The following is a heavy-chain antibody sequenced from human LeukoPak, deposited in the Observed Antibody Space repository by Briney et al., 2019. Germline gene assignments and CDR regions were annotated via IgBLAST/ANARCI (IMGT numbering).Heavy chain of an antibody. D-gene: IGHD5-18*01. V-gene: IGHV3-30*03. J-gene: IGHJ4*02. CDR1: GFTVSSNY. Sequence: GGSLRLSCAASGFTVSSNYMSWVRQAPGKGLEWVAVISYDGSNKYYADSVKGRFTISRDNSKNTLYLQMNSLRAEDTAVYYCARDGEAMVYFDYWGQGTLVTVSS. CDR3: ARDGEAMVYFDY. CDR2: ISYDGSNK.